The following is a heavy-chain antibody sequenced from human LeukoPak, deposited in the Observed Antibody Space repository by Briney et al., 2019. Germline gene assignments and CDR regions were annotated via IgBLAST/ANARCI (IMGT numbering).Heavy chain of an antibody. CDR2: ISGSGGST. D-gene: IGHD3-9*01. CDR3: ARGYDDILTGYHTSLGGYFDY. V-gene: IGHV3-23*01. CDR1: GFTFSSYA. J-gene: IGHJ4*02. Sequence: GGSLRLSCAASGFTFSSYAMSWVRQAPGKGLEWVSVISGSGGSTFYADSVRGRFTISRDNAKNSLYLQMNSLRAEDTAVYYCARGYDDILTGYHTSLGGYFDYWGQGTLVTVSS.